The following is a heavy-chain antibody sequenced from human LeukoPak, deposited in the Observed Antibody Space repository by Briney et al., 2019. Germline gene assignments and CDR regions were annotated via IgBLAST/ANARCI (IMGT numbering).Heavy chain of an antibody. V-gene: IGHV5-51*01. CDR3: ARLPIAVAGYFDY. CDR2: IYPGDSDT. Sequence: GESVKISCKGSGYSFTNYWIGWVRQMPGKGLEWLGIIYPGDSDTRYSPSFQGQVTISADKSISTAYLQWSGLKASDTAMYYCARLPIAVAGYFDYWGQGTLVTVSS. CDR1: GYSFTNYW. D-gene: IGHD6-19*01. J-gene: IGHJ4*02.